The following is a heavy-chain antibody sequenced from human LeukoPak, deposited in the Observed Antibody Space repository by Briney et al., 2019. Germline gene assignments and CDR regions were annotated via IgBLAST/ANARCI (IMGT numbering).Heavy chain of an antibody. CDR3: ARTRAIGEFDY. CDR2: IYYSGST. D-gene: IGHD3-10*01. V-gene: IGHV4-59*08. J-gene: IGHJ4*02. Sequence: SETLSLTCTVSGGSISSYYWSWIRQPPGKGLERIGYIYYSGSTNYNPSLKSRVTISVDTSKNQFSLKLSSVTAADTAVYYCARTRAIGEFDYWGQGTLVTVSS. CDR1: GGSISSYY.